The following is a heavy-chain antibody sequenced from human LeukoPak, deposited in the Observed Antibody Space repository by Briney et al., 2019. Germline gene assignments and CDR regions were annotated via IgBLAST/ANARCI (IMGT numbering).Heavy chain of an antibody. CDR3: AREPYYDILTGPIYYGMDV. CDR2: ISAYKGNT. CDR1: GYTFTSYG. Sequence: ASVQVSCKASGYTFTSYGISWVRQAPGQGLEWMGWISAYKGNTNYAQKLQGRVTMTTDTSTSTAYMELRSLRSDDAAVYYCAREPYYDILTGPIYYGMDVWGQGTTVTVSS. V-gene: IGHV1-18*01. J-gene: IGHJ6*02. D-gene: IGHD3-9*01.